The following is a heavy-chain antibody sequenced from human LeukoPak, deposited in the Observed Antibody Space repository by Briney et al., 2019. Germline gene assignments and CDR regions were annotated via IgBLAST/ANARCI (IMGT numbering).Heavy chain of an antibody. Sequence: PSETLSLTCTVSGGSFSSYYWSWSRQPAGKGLEWIGCIYTRRSTNYNPSLNSRVTMSVDTSKKQFSLKLSSVAAADTAEYYSAREGVVPATRFDYWGQGTLVTVSS. CDR3: AREGVVPATRFDY. J-gene: IGHJ4*02. D-gene: IGHD2-2*01. CDR1: GGSFSSYY. CDR2: IYTRRST. V-gene: IGHV4-4*07.